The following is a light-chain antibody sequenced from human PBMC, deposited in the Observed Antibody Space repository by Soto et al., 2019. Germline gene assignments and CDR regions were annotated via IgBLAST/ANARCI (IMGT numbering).Light chain of an antibody. CDR1: SSDVGGYNY. CDR3: SSYTRSNTLV. CDR2: EVI. J-gene: IGLJ1*01. Sequence: QSVLTQPASVSGSPGQSITISCTGTSSDVGGYNYVSWYQQHPGKAPKPMIYEVITRPSGVSNRFSGSKSGDTASLTISGLQAEDEADYYCSSYTRSNTLVFGTGTKLTVL. V-gene: IGLV2-14*01.